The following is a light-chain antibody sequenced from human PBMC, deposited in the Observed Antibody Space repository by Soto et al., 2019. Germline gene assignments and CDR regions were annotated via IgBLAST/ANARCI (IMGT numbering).Light chain of an antibody. CDR3: QQYGSSLFT. V-gene: IGKV3-20*01. CDR2: GAS. CDR1: QSVSSNY. J-gene: IGKJ3*01. Sequence: DIVLTQSPGTLSLSPGERATLSCRASQSVSSNYLAWYQQKPGQAPRLLIYGASSRATGIPDRFSGSGSGTVFTLTISRLEPEDFAVYYCQQYGSSLFTFGPGTKVDIK.